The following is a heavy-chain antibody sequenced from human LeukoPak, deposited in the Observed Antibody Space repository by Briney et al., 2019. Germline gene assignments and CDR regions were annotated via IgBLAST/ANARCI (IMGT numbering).Heavy chain of an antibody. CDR2: ISYDGSNK. CDR1: GFTLSSYA. CDR3: ARDHSGSPDY. Sequence: GGSLRLSCAASGFTLSSYAMHWVRQAPGKGLEWVAVISYDGSNKYYADSVKGRFTISRDNSKNTLYLQMNSLRAEDTAVYYCARDHSGSPDYWGQGTLVTVSS. V-gene: IGHV3-30-3*01. D-gene: IGHD1-26*01. J-gene: IGHJ4*02.